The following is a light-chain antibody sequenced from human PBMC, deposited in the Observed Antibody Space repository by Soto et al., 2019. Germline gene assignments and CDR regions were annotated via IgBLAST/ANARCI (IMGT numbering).Light chain of an antibody. V-gene: IGKV1-5*03. Sequence: DIQMTQSPSTPSGSVGDRVTITCRARQTISSWLAWYQQKPGKAPKLLIYKASTLKSGVPSRFSGSGSGTEFTLTISSLQPDDFATYYCQHYNSYSEAFGQGTKVDIK. CDR1: QTISSW. CDR2: KAS. J-gene: IGKJ1*01. CDR3: QHYNSYSEA.